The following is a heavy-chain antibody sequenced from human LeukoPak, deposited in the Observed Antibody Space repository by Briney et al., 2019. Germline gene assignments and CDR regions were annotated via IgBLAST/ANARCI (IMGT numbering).Heavy chain of an antibody. V-gene: IGHV4-4*09. CDR2: IYTRGST. Sequence: SETLSLTCTVSGSISGYYWSWIRQPPGKGLEWIGYIYTRGSTNYNPSLESRVTISVDTSKNQFSLDLSSVTAADTAVYYCARQKCTSASCLTKNAFDIWGQGTMVTVSS. D-gene: IGHD2-2*01. CDR3: ARQKCTSASCLTKNAFDI. J-gene: IGHJ3*02. CDR1: GSISGYY.